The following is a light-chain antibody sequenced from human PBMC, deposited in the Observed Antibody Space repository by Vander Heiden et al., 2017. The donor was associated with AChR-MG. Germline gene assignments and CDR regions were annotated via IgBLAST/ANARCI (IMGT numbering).Light chain of an antibody. Sequence: DIQMTQSPSSLSASVGDRVTITCRASQSIRSYLNWYQQKPGKAPKLLIYAASSFQSGVPSRFSGSGSGTDFTLTISMLHPEDFATYYCLQRDGTAWAFGQWTEV. CDR2: AAS. J-gene: IGKJ1*01. CDR3: LQRDGTAWA. CDR1: QSIRSY. V-gene: IGKV1-39*01.